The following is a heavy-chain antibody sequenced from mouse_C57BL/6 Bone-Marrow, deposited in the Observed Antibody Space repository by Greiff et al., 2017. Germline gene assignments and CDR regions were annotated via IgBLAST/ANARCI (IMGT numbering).Heavy chain of an antibody. CDR2: IDPENGDT. J-gene: IGHJ2*01. D-gene: IGHD2-10*01. V-gene: IGHV14-4*01. CDR3: TSYYVFDY. CDR1: GFNIKDDY. Sequence: EVQLQQSGAELVRPGASVKLSCTASGFNIKDDYMHWVKQRPEQGLEWIGWIDPENGDTEYASKFQGKATITADTSSNTAYLQLSNLTSEDTAVYYCTSYYVFDYWGQGTTLTVSS.